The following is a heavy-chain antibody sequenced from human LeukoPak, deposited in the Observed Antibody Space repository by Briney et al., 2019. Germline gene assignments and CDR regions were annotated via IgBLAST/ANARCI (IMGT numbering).Heavy chain of an antibody. D-gene: IGHD3-3*01. CDR2: IYYNGRT. Sequence: SETLSLTSTVSGDSINNNNYYWGWVRQPPGKGLEWIGNIYYNGRTYYSPSLKSRGTISVDTSNNQFSLRLSSVTAADTAVYYCARITDRTIFGEIMHGFDIWGQGTPVTVSS. J-gene: IGHJ3*02. CDR1: GDSINNNNYY. V-gene: IGHV4-39*01. CDR3: ARITDRTIFGEIMHGFDI.